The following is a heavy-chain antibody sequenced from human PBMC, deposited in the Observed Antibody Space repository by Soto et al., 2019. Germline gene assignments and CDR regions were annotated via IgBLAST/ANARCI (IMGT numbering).Heavy chain of an antibody. CDR3: ARSVGVTTLSYLDY. J-gene: IGHJ4*02. V-gene: IGHV1-69*06. CDR1: GGTFSSYG. Sequence: ASAKVSCKASGGTFSSYGISWVRQAPGQGLEWMGGIIPMFGTATHTQNFQGRLTITADMSTSTAYMELSSLRSEDTAVYFCARSVGVTTLSYLDYWGQGTLVTVSS. D-gene: IGHD1-26*01. CDR2: IIPMFGTA.